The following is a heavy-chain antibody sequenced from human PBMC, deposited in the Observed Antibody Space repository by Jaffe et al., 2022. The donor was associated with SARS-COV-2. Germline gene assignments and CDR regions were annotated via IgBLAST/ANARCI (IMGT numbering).Heavy chain of an antibody. J-gene: IGHJ2*01. CDR2: ISSSGSTI. V-gene: IGHV3-11*01. CDR1: GFTFSDYY. CDR3: ARARGSYCSGGSCDAGGYWYFDL. D-gene: IGHD2-15*01. Sequence: QVQLVESGGGLVKPGGSLRLSCAASGFTFSDYYMSWIRQAPGKGLEWVSYISSSGSTIYYADSVKGRFTISRDNAKNSLYLQMNSLRAEDTAVYYCARARGSYCSGGSCDAGGYWYFDLWGRGTLVTVSS.